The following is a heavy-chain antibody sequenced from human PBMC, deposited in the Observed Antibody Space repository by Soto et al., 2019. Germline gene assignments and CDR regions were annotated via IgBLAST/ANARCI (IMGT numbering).Heavy chain of an antibody. V-gene: IGHV1-18*01. CDR2: ISVHSGST. J-gene: IGHJ4*02. D-gene: IGHD1-26*01. CDR1: GYSFTTYG. Sequence: ASVKVSCKTSGYSFTTYGITWVRQAPGQGLEWMGWISVHSGSTQSVQKLQGRVTMTTDTSTSTAYMELRSLRSDDTAVYYCARERQGRYGYWGQGTLVTVSS. CDR3: ARERQGRYGY.